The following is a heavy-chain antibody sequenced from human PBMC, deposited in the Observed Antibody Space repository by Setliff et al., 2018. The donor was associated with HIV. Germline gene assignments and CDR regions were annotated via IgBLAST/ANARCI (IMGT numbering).Heavy chain of an antibody. CDR2: IYWSGVT. Sequence: SGPTLVNPTQTLTLTCSFSGFSLHTTGVAVGWVRQPPGKALEWLALIYWSGVTQYSPSLKNKLSIIKDTSTNQVVLTLTNVDPVDTATYYCAHTEVIAVRGVKPFDIWGPGTSVTVSS. V-gene: IGHV2-5*01. D-gene: IGHD3-10*02. CDR3: AHTEVIAVRGVKPFDI. J-gene: IGHJ3*02. CDR1: GFSLHTTGVA.